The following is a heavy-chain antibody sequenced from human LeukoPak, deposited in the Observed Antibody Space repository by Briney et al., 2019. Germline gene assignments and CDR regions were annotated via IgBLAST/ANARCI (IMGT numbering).Heavy chain of an antibody. J-gene: IGHJ5*02. CDR3: ARRPIVGSTGFYFDP. V-gene: IGHV4-39*01. CDR2: IYYGGSP. CDR1: GGSISTTTNS. D-gene: IGHD1-26*01. Sequence: PSETLSLTCNGSGGSISTTTNSWGWAWIRQRPTKGLEWIGSIYYGGSPYYTSSLKSRVTISVDTSKNQFSLKLASLTAADTAVYYCARRPIVGSTGFYFDPWGPGTLVTVSS.